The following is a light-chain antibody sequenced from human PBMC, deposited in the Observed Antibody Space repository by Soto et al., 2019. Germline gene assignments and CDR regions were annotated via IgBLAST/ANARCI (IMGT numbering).Light chain of an antibody. CDR1: QSVSSY. V-gene: IGKV3-11*01. Sequence: XXXGERATLSCRASQSVSSYLAWYQQKPGQAPRLLIYDASXRATGIPARFSGSGSGTDFTLTISSLEPEDFAVYYCQQRSNWPLTFSGGTKVEIK. J-gene: IGKJ4*01. CDR2: DAS. CDR3: QQRSNWPLT.